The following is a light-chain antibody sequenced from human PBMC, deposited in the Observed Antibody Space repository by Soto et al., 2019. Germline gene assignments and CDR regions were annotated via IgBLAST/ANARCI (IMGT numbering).Light chain of an antibody. V-gene: IGKV3-15*01. CDR2: GAS. CDR3: QQYNNWPPWT. J-gene: IGKJ1*01. Sequence: EIVMTQSPATLSVSPGEGATLSCRASQSVTRNLAWYQQKPGQAPRLLIYGASTRATGIPARFSGSGSGTEFTLTISSLQSEDIAVYYWQQYNNWPPWTFGQGTKVEIK. CDR1: QSVTRN.